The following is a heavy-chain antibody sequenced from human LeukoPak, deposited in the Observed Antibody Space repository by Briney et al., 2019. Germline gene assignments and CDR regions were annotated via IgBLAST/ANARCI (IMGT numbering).Heavy chain of an antibody. D-gene: IGHD3-22*01. V-gene: IGHV3-30-3*01. CDR1: GFTFSINA. CDR2: ISYDGTKQ. Sequence: GGSLRLSCEGSGFTFSINAMHWVRQAPGKGLEWLVVISYDGTKQYFADSVKGRFTISRDNVKNSLYLEMNSLRVEDSAVYYCARDHYFDISGYLDYWGQGTPVTVSS. J-gene: IGHJ4*02. CDR3: ARDHYFDISGYLDY.